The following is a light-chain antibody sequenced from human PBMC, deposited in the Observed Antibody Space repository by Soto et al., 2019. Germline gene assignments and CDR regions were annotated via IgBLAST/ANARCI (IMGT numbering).Light chain of an antibody. CDR2: EVS. J-gene: IGLJ1*01. CDR1: SSDVGSYNL. CDR3: CSYAGSTPYV. V-gene: IGLV2-23*02. Sequence: SVLTQPASVSGSPGQSITISCTGTSSDVGSYNLVSWYQQHPGKAPKLMIYEVSKRPSGVSNRFSGSKSGNTASLTISGLQAEDEADYYCCSYAGSTPYVFGTGTKVTVI.